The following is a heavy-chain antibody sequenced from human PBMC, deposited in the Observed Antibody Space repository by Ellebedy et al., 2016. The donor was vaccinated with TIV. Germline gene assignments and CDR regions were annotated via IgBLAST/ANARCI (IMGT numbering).Heavy chain of an antibody. CDR1: GYTFTSYG. CDR3: ARRVGREWYRYWPYFDY. J-gene: IGHJ4*02. V-gene: IGHV1-18*01. CDR2: ISAYNGNT. Sequence: AASVKVSCKASGYTFTSYGISWVRQAPGQGLEWMGWISAYNGNTNYAQKLQGRVTMTTDTSTSTAYMELRSLSSDDTAVYYCARRVGREWYRYWPYFDYWGQGTLVTVSS. D-gene: IGHD3-16*02.